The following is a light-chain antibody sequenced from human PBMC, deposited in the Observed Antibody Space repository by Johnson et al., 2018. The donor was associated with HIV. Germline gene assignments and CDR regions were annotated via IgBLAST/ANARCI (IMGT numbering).Light chain of an antibody. CDR3: GTWDSSLREV. V-gene: IGLV1-51*02. Sequence: QSVLTQPPSVSAAPGQKVTISCSGSSSNIGNNYVSWYQQLPGTAPKLLIYENNKRPSGIPDRFSGSKSGTSATLDITGLQTGDEADYYCGTWDSSLREVFGTGTKVTVL. J-gene: IGLJ1*01. CDR2: ENN. CDR1: SSNIGNNY.